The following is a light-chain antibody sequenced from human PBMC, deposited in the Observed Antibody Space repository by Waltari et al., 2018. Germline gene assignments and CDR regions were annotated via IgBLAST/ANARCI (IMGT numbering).Light chain of an antibody. CDR2: DNT. CDR3: QSYDTTFVV. J-gene: IGLJ2*01. Sequence: QSVLTQPPSVSGAPGRRVIISCTGSMSHMGAGYDVTWHQQLPGTAPKVLIYDNTKRPSGVPDRFSGSKSGASASLAITGLRPEDEADYYCQSYDTTFVVFGAGTKLTVL. V-gene: IGLV1-40*01. CDR1: MSHMGAGYD.